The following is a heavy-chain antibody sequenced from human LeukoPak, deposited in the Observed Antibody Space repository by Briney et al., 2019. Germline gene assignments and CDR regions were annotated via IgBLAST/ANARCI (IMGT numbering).Heavy chain of an antibody. CDR3: VRGTGTTLGDAFDI. D-gene: IGHD1-7*01. CDR2: IYTSGST. J-gene: IGHJ3*02. V-gene: IGHV4-61*02. CDR1: GGSISSGSYY. Sequence: SQTLSLTCTVSGGSISSGSYYWSWIRQPAGKGLEWIGRIYTSGSTNYNPSLKSRVTISVDTSKNQFSLKLSSVTAADTAVYYCVRGTGTTLGDAFDIWGQGTMVTVSS.